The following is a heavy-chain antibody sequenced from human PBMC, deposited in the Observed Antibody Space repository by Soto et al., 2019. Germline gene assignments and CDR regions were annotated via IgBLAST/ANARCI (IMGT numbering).Heavy chain of an antibody. CDR3: ARGTLYPVLEY. CDR2: INNGEGT. J-gene: IGHJ4*02. Sequence: TSETLSLTCTVSGGSLSTYYWTWVRQPPGKGLEWIGYINNGEGTNYNPSLESRVTISVDTSKNQFSLSLNSVTAAETAVYYCARGTLYPVLEYWGQGTLVTVSS. V-gene: IGHV4-59*01. D-gene: IGHD2-15*01. CDR1: GGSLSTYY.